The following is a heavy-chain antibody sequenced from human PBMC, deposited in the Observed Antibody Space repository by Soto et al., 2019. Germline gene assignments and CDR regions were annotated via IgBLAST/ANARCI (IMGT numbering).Heavy chain of an antibody. CDR2: IYYSGST. Sequence: QVQLQESGPGLVKPSQTLSLTCTVSGGSISSGDYYWSWIRQPPGKGLEWIGYIYYSGSTYYNPSLXTXVXLSVDTSKNQFSLKLSSVTAAATAVYYCARTNFMTTGGGAAYWGQGTLVTVSS. J-gene: IGHJ4*02. CDR3: ARTNFMTTGGGAAY. V-gene: IGHV4-30-4*01. D-gene: IGHD4-17*01. CDR1: GGSISSGDYY.